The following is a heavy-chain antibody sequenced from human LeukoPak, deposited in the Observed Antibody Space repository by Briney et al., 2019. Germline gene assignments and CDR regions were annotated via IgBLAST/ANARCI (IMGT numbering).Heavy chain of an antibody. J-gene: IGHJ3*02. D-gene: IGHD1-26*01. CDR1: GYTFTGYY. Sequence: GASVKVSCKASGYTFTGYYMHWVRQAPGQGLEWMGWINPNSGGTNYAQKFQGRVTMTRDTSVSTAYMELSRLRSDDTAVYYCARDRGYSGSYFEAFDIWGQGTMVTVSS. CDR2: INPNSGGT. V-gene: IGHV1-2*02. CDR3: ARDRGYSGSYFEAFDI.